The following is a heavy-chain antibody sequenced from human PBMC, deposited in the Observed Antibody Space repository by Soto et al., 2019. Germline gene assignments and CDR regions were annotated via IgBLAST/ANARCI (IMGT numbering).Heavy chain of an antibody. CDR3: ASPYGSGSYSEFDY. Sequence: PGGSLRLSCAASGFTFSSYWMSWVRQAPGKGLEWVANIKQDGSEKYYVDSVKGRFTISRDNAKNSLYLQMNSLRAEDTAVYYCASPYGSGSYSEFDYWGQGTLVTVSS. CDR2: IKQDGSEK. D-gene: IGHD3-10*01. J-gene: IGHJ4*02. V-gene: IGHV3-7*05. CDR1: GFTFSSYW.